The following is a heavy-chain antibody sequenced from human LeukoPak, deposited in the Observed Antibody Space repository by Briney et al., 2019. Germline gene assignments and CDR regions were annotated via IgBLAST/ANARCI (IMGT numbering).Heavy chain of an antibody. D-gene: IGHD1-1*01. CDR3: ATLGNDRGQWYYFDY. J-gene: IGHJ4*02. Sequence: ASVKVSCKVSGYTLTELSMHWVRQAPGKGLEWMGGFDPEDGETIYAQKFQGKVTMTEDTSTDTAYMELSSLRSEDTAVYYRATLGNDRGQWYYFDYWGQGTLVTVSS. CDR2: FDPEDGET. CDR1: GYTLTELS. V-gene: IGHV1-24*01.